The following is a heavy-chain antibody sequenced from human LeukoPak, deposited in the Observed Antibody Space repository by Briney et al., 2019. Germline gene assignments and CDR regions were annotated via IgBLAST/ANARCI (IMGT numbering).Heavy chain of an antibody. V-gene: IGHV4-34*01. J-gene: IGHJ4*02. D-gene: IGHD4-23*01. CDR3: ARITGYGGGSLRY. Sequence: SETLSLTCSVDGGSFTGYYWTWIRQPPGKGLEWIGEVNHTGNTNYNPSLKSRVTLSIDMSKKQFSLHLTSLTAADTAVYDCARITGYGGGSLRYWGQGTLVAISS. CDR1: GGSFTGYY. CDR2: VNHTGNT.